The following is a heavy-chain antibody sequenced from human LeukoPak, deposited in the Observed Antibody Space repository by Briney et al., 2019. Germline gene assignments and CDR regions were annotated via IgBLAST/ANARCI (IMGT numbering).Heavy chain of an antibody. J-gene: IGHJ6*02. CDR3: ASDSPYYGMDV. V-gene: IGHV3-74*01. CDR2: INSAGSAT. Sequence: TGGSLRLSCAASGFPFSSYWMHWVRQVPGKGLLWVSRINSAGSATIYADSVRGRFTISRDNAKNTLYLQMSGLRVEDAAVYHCASDSPYYGMDVWGQGTTVTVSS. CDR1: GFPFSSYW.